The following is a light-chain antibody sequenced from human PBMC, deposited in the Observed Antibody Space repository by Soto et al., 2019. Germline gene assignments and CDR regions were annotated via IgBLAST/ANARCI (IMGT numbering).Light chain of an antibody. CDR3: QHYGTTPQT. Sequence: EIVLTQSPGTLSLSPGERATLSCRASQSVTSNYLAWYQQKPGRAPGLLIYDTSTRAAGVPDRFSGSGSGTEFTLTISRLEPEDFAVYYCQHYGTTPQTFGQGTKVDFK. V-gene: IGKV3-20*01. CDR1: QSVTSNY. J-gene: IGKJ1*01. CDR2: DTS.